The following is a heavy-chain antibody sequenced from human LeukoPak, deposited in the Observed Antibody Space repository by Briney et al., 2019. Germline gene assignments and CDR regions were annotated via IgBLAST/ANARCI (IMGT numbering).Heavy chain of an antibody. CDR1: GYTFTSYA. J-gene: IGHJ4*02. Sequence: ASVKVSCKASGYTFTSYAINWVRQAPGQGLEWMGWMNPNSGNTGYAQKFQGRVTMTRNNSISTAYMELSSLRSEDTAVYYCARGRLDSSGYHFDYWGQGTLVTVSS. CDR3: ARGRLDSSGYHFDY. D-gene: IGHD3-22*01. CDR2: MNPNSGNT. V-gene: IGHV1-8*01.